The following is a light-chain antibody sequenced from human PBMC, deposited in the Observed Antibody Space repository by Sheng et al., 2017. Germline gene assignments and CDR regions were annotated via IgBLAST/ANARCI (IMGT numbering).Light chain of an antibody. CDR3: QSYDRGLTWV. CDR2: GNN. Sequence: QPVLTQPPSVSGAPGQRVTISCTGSSANIGAGFDVHWYQQYPREAPRLLIYGNNNRPSGVPDRFSGSKSDTSASLAIAGLQAEDEADYYCQSYDRGLTWVFGGGTKLTVL. CDR1: SANIGAGFD. V-gene: IGLV1-40*01. J-gene: IGLJ3*02.